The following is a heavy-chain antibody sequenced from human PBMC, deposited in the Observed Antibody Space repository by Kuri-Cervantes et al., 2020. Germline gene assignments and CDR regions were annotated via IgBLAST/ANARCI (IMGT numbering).Heavy chain of an antibody. V-gene: IGHV4-39*07. CDR2: IYYSGTT. CDR1: GFTFSSYS. J-gene: IGHJ5*02. D-gene: IGHD6-13*01. CDR3: ARQQQQLRLYNWFDP. Sequence: GSLRLSCAASGFTFSSYSMNWVRQAPGKGLEWIGSIYYSGTTYYNPSLKSRVTISVDTSKNQFSLKLSSVTAADTAVYYCARQQQQLRLYNWFDPWGQGTLVTVSS.